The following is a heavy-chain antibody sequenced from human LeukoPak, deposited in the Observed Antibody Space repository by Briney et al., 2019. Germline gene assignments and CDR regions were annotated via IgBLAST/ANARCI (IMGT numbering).Heavy chain of an antibody. CDR2: ISWNSGSI. Sequence: QPGRSLRLCCAASGFTFDDYAMHWVRQAPGKGLEWVSGISWNSGSIGYADSVKGRFTISRDNAKNSLYLQMNSLRAEDTALYYCAKDISEVEAGLGFFNSWGQGTLVTVSS. J-gene: IGHJ4*02. V-gene: IGHV3-9*01. CDR3: AKDISEVEAGLGFFNS. CDR1: GFTFDDYA. D-gene: IGHD1-26*01.